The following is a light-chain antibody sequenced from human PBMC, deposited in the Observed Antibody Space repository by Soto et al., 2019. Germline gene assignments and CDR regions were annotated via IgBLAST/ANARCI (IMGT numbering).Light chain of an antibody. CDR2: DAS. CDR3: QQYNSYSKT. J-gene: IGKJ1*01. Sequence: IQMTQSPSTLSASVGDRVTITCRASQSISSWLAWYQQKPGKAPRLLIYDASCLESGVPSRFSGSGSGTEFTLTISSLQPDDFATYYCQQYNSYSKTFGQGTKVEIK. CDR1: QSISSW. V-gene: IGKV1-5*01.